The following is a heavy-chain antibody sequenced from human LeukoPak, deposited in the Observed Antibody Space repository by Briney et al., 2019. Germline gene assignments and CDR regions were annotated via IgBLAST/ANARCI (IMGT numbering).Heavy chain of an antibody. V-gene: IGHV1-2*06. Sequence: ASVKVSCKASGYTFTGYFIHWVRQAPGQGLEWMGRINPNSGGTNYAQKFQGRVTVTRDTSISTAYMELSRLRSDDTAVYYCARAALYCSSTSCYNYFDYWGQGTLVTVSS. J-gene: IGHJ4*02. CDR1: GYTFTGYF. CDR2: INPNSGGT. D-gene: IGHD2-2*02. CDR3: ARAALYCSSTSCYNYFDY.